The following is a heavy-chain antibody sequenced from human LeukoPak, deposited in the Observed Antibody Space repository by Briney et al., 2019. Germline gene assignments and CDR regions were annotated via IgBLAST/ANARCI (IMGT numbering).Heavy chain of an antibody. CDR1: GGSISGGGYS. J-gene: IGHJ2*01. CDR2: IYHSGST. CDR3: ARGADYGGNSIYWYFDL. Sequence: SETLSVTCAVAGGSISGGGYSWSWIRQPPGKGLEWIGYIYHSGSTYYNPSLKSRVTISVDRSKNQFSLKLSSVTAADMAVYYCARGADYGGNSIYWYFDLWGRGTLVTVSS. V-gene: IGHV4-30-2*01. D-gene: IGHD4-23*01.